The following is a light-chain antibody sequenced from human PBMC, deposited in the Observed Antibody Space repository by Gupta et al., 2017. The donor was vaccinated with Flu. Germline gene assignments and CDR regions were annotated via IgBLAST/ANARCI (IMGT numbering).Light chain of an antibody. CDR1: VFARQY. CDR2: KDT. J-gene: IGLJ3*02. Sequence: GQTASMTCAGGVFARQYVYWYHQKPAQAPLLIIYKDTERPSGIPERCSGSISGTTATFTISGVQAKDEADYCYHSADSNGADWVFGGGTKLTVL. CDR3: HSADSNGADWV. V-gene: IGLV3-25*03.